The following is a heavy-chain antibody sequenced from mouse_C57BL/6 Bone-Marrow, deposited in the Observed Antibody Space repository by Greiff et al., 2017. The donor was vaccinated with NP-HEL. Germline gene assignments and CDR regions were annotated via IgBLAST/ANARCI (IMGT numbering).Heavy chain of an antibody. V-gene: IGHV1-55*01. Sequence: QQPGAALVKPGAVVKMSCKASGYTFTSYWITWVKQRPGQGLEWIGDIYPGSGSTNYNEKFKSKATLTVDTSSSPAYMQLSSLTSEDSAVYYGARPEGAWFAYWGQGTLVTVSA. CDR2: IYPGSGST. J-gene: IGHJ3*01. CDR1: GYTFTSYW. CDR3: ARPEGAWFAY.